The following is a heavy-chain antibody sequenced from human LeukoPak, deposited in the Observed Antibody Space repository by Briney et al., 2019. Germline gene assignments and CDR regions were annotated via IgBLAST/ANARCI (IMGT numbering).Heavy chain of an antibody. J-gene: IGHJ4*02. D-gene: IGHD6-13*01. V-gene: IGHV1-69*05. CDR1: GGTFSSYA. CDR3: ARDYVYSSSWEAFDY. Sequence: SVKVSCKASGGTFSSYAISRVRQAPGQGLEWMGGIIPIFGTANYAQKFQGRVTITTDESTSTAYMELSSLRSEDTAVYYCARDYVYSSSWEAFDYWGQGTLVTVSS. CDR2: IIPIFGTA.